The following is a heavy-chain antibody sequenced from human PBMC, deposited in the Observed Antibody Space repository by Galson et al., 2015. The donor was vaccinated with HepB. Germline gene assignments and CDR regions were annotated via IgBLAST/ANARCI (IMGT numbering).Heavy chain of an antibody. V-gene: IGHV3-9*01. CDR2: ISWNSGNI. J-gene: IGHJ4*02. Sequence: SLRLSCAASGFTFDDYTMHWVRQAPGKGLEWVSGISWNSGNIGYADSVKGRFTISRDNAKNSVYLEMNSLRAEDTALYYCGKGVSSWFEGYVDHWGQGTPVTVSS. CDR3: GKGVSSWFEGYVDH. CDR1: GFTFDDYT. D-gene: IGHD6-13*01.